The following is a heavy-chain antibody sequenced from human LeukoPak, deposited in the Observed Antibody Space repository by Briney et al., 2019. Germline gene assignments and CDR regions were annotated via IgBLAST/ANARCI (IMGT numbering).Heavy chain of an antibody. J-gene: IGHJ4*02. CDR3: ASGDRYGVDY. V-gene: IGHV3-48*03. CDR2: ISSGGGAL. Sequence: GGSLRLSCAASGFTFSSYEMNWVRQAPGRGLEWVSYISSGGGALYYADSVKGRFTLSRDNAKNSLYLQMNSLRAEDTAIYYCASGDRYGVDYWGQGTLVTVSS. D-gene: IGHD5-18*01. CDR1: GFTFSSYE.